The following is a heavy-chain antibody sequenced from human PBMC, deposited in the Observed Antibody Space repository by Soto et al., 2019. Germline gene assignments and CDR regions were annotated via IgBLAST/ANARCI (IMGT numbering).Heavy chain of an antibody. CDR1: GDSISSATHY. J-gene: IGHJ4*02. Sequence: PSETLSLTCTVSGDSISSATHYWNWIRQHPGKGLEWIGYVSSSGNSYYSPSLKSRVFMSVDTSKNLFSLKLSSVTAADTAIYYCAGRLTSIYTYFDSWGQGTQVTVSS. CDR2: VSSSGNS. V-gene: IGHV4-31*03. D-gene: IGHD2-2*02. CDR3: AGRLTSIYTYFDS.